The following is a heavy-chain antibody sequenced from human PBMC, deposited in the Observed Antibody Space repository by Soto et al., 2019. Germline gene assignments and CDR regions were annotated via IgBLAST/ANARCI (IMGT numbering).Heavy chain of an antibody. CDR2: IYYSGST. CDR3: ARERSSSWYRGAGVDYYYYMDV. Sequence: QVQLQESDPGLVKPSQTLSLTCTVSGGAISSGGYCWSWIRQHPGKGLEWIGYIYYSGSTYYNPSLKSRVTISVDTSKNQFSLKLSSVTAADTAVYYCARERSSSWYRGAGVDYYYYMDVWGKGTTVTVSS. D-gene: IGHD6-13*01. J-gene: IGHJ6*03. CDR1: GGAISSGGYC. V-gene: IGHV4-31*03.